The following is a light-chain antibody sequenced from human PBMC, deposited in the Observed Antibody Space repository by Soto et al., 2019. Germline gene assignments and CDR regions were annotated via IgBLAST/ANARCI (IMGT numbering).Light chain of an antibody. CDR3: QQYNSYPVT. Sequence: DIQMTQSPSTLSASVGDTVTTTCRASQSISSWLAWYQRKPGKAPKLLIYQASALESGVPSRFSGSGSGTEFTLTITSLQPDDFATYYCQQYNSYPVTFGGGTRVEIK. CDR1: QSISSW. V-gene: IGKV1-5*03. J-gene: IGKJ4*01. CDR2: QAS.